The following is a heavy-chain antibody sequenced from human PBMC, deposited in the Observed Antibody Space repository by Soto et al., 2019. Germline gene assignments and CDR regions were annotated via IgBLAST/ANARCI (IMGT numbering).Heavy chain of an antibody. CDR1: GFTFSSYA. Sequence: QVQLVESGGGVVQPGRSLRLSCAASGFTFSSYAMHWVRQAPGKGLEWVAVISYDGSNKYYADSVKGRFTISRDNSKNTLFLQMNSLGAEDTAVYYCASVCRLHYFDYLGQGTMVTVSS. CDR3: ASVCRLHYFDY. V-gene: IGHV3-30-3*01. J-gene: IGHJ4*02. D-gene: IGHD2-2*01. CDR2: ISYDGSNK.